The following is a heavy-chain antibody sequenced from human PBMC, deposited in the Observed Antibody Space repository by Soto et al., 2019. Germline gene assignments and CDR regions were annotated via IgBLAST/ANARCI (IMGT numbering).Heavy chain of an antibody. CDR2: INTAGTTT. CDR1: GFSFSTYW. D-gene: IGHD4-17*01. V-gene: IGHV3-74*01. Sequence: ELQLVESGGGLVQPGGSLRLSCVASGFSFSTYWMHWVRQAPGKGLVWVSRINTAGTTTPYADSVTGRFTISRDNAKNKLYLQMNRLRAEEPAFYYWARGGGDYGDYLDYWGQGALVTVSS. J-gene: IGHJ4*02. CDR3: ARGGGDYGDYLDY.